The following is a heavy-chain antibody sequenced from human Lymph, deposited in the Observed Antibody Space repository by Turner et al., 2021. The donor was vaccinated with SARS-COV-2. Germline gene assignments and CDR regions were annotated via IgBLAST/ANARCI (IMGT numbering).Heavy chain of an antibody. D-gene: IGHD4-17*01. CDR2: ISSSRSYR. V-gene: IGHV3-21*01. CDR1: GFTLSTYS. J-gene: IGHJ4*02. CDR3: ARDSPTTADYFDF. Sequence: VQTVEYRGGVYERGGSSRLSSAATGFTLSTYSMNWVRQAPGKGLEWISSISSSRSYRYYEDSVKSRCTISRDDTKNSQYLQMNSLRAEDTAVEYCARDSPTTADYFDFWGQGTLVTVSS.